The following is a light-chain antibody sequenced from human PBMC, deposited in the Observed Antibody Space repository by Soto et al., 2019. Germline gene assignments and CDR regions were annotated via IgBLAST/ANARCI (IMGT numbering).Light chain of an antibody. CDR1: SSDVDYNR. CDR3: SSYTTNITPVV. CDR2: EVT. Sequence: QSVLTQPASVTGSPGQSITISCTGTSSDVDYNRVSWYQQYPATAPKLIISEVTNRPSGVSNRFSGSKSGNTASLTISGLQAEDEADYYCSSYTTNITPVVFGGGTKLTVL. J-gene: IGLJ2*01. V-gene: IGLV2-14*01.